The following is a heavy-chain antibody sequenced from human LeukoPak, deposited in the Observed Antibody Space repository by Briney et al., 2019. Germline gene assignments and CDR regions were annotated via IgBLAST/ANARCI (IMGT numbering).Heavy chain of an antibody. J-gene: IGHJ4*02. CDR2: LSNSGKTI. V-gene: IGHV3-11*04. Sequence: GGSLRLSRAASGFIFSDYYMSWIRQAPGKGLEWISYLSNSGKTIYYADSVKGRLTISRDDAKNSLYLQMNSLRAEDTAVYYCARVAVTGIGVDYWGQGILVTVSS. D-gene: IGHD6-19*01. CDR3: ARVAVTGIGVDY. CDR1: GFIFSDYY.